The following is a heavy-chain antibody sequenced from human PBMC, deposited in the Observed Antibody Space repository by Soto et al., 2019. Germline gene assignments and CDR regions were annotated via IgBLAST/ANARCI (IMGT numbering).Heavy chain of an antibody. CDR3: ARGFTGGDILTGYHPFDY. Sequence: VASVKVSCKASGGTFSSYAISWVRQAPGQGLEWMGGIIPIFGTANYAQKFQGRVTITADESTSTAYMELSSLRSEDTAVYYCARGFTGGDILTGYHPFDYWGQGTLVTVSS. V-gene: IGHV1-69*13. CDR2: IIPIFGTA. CDR1: GGTFSSYA. J-gene: IGHJ4*02. D-gene: IGHD3-9*01.